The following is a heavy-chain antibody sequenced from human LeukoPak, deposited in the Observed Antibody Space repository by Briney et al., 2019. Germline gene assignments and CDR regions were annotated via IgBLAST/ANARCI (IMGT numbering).Heavy chain of an antibody. D-gene: IGHD4-17*01. CDR3: ARIRDDYGDYYFDY. CDR1: GFSLSTSGMC. CDR2: IDWDDDK. J-gene: IGHJ4*02. V-gene: IGHV2-70*01. Sequence: SGPTLVNPTQTLTLTCTFSGFSLSTSGMCVSWIRQPPGKALAWLALIDWDDDKYYSTSLKTRLTISKGTSKNQVVLTMTNMDPVDTATYYCARIRDDYGDYYFDYWGQGTLVTVSS.